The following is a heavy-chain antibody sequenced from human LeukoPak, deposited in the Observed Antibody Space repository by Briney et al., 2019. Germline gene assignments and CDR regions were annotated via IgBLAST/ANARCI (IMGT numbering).Heavy chain of an antibody. D-gene: IGHD6-13*01. Sequence: GASVKVSCKASGYTFTGYYMHWVRQAPGQGLEWTGWINPNSGGTNYAQKFQGRVTMTRDTSISTAYMELSRLRSDDTAVYYCARGRGELDSWFDPWGQGTLVTVSS. CDR3: ARGRGELDSWFDP. J-gene: IGHJ5*02. CDR2: INPNSGGT. V-gene: IGHV1-2*02. CDR1: GYTFTGYY.